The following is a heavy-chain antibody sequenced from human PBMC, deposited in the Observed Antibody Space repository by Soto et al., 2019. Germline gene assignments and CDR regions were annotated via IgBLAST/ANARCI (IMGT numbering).Heavy chain of an antibody. D-gene: IGHD4-4*01. CDR1: GGSFSGYY. J-gene: IGHJ6*02. V-gene: IGHV4-34*01. Sequence: QVQLQQWGAGLLKPSETLSLTCAVYGGSFSGYYWSWIRQPPGKGLEWIGEINHSGSTNYNPSLKSRVTMSVDTPKNQFSLKLSSVTAADTAVYYCARMAVTSYYYYYGMDVWGQGTTVTVSS. CDR2: INHSGST. CDR3: ARMAVTSYYYYYGMDV.